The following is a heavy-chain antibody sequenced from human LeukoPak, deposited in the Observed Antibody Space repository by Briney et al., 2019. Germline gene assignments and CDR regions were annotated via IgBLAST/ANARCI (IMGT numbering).Heavy chain of an antibody. CDR3: ARGGRRDGYNT. Sequence: PSETLSLTCAVYGGSFSGYYWSWIRQPPGKGLEWIGEINHSGSTNYNPSLKSRVTISVDTSKNQFSLKLSSVTAADTAVYYCARGGRRDGYNTWGQGTLVTVSS. CDR2: INHSGST. J-gene: IGHJ5*02. CDR1: GGSFSGYY. D-gene: IGHD5-24*01. V-gene: IGHV4-34*01.